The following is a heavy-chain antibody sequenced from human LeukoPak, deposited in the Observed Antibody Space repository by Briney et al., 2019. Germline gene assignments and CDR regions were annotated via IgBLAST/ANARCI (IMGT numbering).Heavy chain of an antibody. CDR1: GYTFTSYG. Sequence: ASVKVSCKASGYTFTSYGISWVRQAPGQGLEWIGWISADNGNTNYAQKLQGRVTMTTDTSTSTAYMELRSLRSDDTAVYYCARVKEGSSIAALGYYFDYWGQGTLVTVSS. V-gene: IGHV1-18*01. CDR3: ARVKEGSSIAALGYYFDY. CDR2: ISADNGNT. D-gene: IGHD6-6*01. J-gene: IGHJ4*02.